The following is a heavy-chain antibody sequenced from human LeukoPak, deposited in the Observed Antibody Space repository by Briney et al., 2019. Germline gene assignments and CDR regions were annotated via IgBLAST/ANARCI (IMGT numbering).Heavy chain of an antibody. D-gene: IGHD2-2*01. Sequence: SVKVSCKASGGTFSSYAISWVRQAPGQGLEWMGGIIPIFGTANYAQKFQGRVTITAEKYTSTAYMELSSMRSEDTAVYYCARTCSSNSASRADYYCYGNDVWGKGTTVTASS. V-gene: IGHV1-69*06. J-gene: IGHJ6*04. CDR1: GGTFSSYA. CDR2: IIPIFGTA. CDR3: ARTCSSNSASRADYYCYGNDV.